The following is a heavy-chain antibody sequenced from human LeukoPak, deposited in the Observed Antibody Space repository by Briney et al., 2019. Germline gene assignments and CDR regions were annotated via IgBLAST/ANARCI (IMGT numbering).Heavy chain of an antibody. CDR3: ARGLRGWTKNDIDY. J-gene: IGHJ4*02. D-gene: IGHD1-1*01. CDR1: GYTFTSYD. Sequence: ASVKVSCKASGYTFTSYDINWVRQATGQGLEWMGWMNPNSGNTGYAQKFQGRVTMTRNTSISTAYMELSSLRSEDTAVYYCARGLRGWTKNDIDYWAREPWSPSPQ. CDR2: MNPNSGNT. V-gene: IGHV1-8*01.